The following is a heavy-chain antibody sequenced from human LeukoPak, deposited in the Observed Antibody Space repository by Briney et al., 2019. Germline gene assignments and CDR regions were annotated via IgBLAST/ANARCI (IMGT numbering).Heavy chain of an antibody. V-gene: IGHV3-23*01. CDR3: AKWDYYDSSGYYYFDY. CDR2: ISGSGGST. J-gene: IGHJ4*02. Sequence: GGSLRLSCAASGFTFSSYAMSWVRQAPGKGLEWVSAISGSGGSTYYADSVKGRFTISRDNSKHTLYLQMNSLRAEDTAVYYCAKWDYYDSSGYYYFDYWGQGTLVTVSS. D-gene: IGHD3-22*01. CDR1: GFTFSSYA.